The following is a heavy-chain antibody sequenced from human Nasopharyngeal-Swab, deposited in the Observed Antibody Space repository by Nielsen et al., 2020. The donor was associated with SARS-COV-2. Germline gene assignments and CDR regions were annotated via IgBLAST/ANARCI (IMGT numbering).Heavy chain of an antibody. CDR2: IWYDGSNK. V-gene: IGHV3-33*01. Sequence: GESLKISCAASGLTFSSYGMHWVRQAPGKGLEWVAVIWYDGSNKYYADSVKGRFTISRDNSKNTLYLQMNSLRAEDTAVYYCARGCSSTSCYRSDGMDVWGQGTTVTVSS. CDR3: ARGCSSTSCYRSDGMDV. CDR1: GLTFSSYG. D-gene: IGHD2-2*01. J-gene: IGHJ6*02.